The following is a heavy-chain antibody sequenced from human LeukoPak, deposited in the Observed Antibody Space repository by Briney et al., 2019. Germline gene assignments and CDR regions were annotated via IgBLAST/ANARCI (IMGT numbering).Heavy chain of an antibody. V-gene: IGHV4-59*01. CDR3: ARWYSSSSRAFDI. CDR1: GCSLRSYY. CDR2: IYYSGST. J-gene: IGHJ3*02. Sequence: SETLSLTCIVSGCSLRSYYWSWLRQPPGRGLDGIGYIYYSGSTNYNPSLESRVTISVDTSKNQFSLKLSSVTAVDTAVYFCARWYSSSSRAFDIWGQGTMVTVSS. D-gene: IGHD6-6*01.